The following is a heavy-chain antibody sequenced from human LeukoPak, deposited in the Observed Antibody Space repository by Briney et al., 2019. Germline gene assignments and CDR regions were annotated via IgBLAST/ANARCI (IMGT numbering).Heavy chain of an antibody. V-gene: IGHV4-39*07. J-gene: IGHJ2*01. CDR1: GGSISSSHYY. D-gene: IGHD4-17*01. CDR2: IYSGGTT. CDR3: ARDSLSVLAGDVYWYVDR. Sequence: SETLSLTCTVSGGSISSSHYYWGWIRQPPGKGLGWIGSIYSGGTTSYSPSLESLVTISVDTSANQFFLKLSSVTAADTAIYYCARDSLSVLAGDVYWYVDRWGRGTLVTVSS.